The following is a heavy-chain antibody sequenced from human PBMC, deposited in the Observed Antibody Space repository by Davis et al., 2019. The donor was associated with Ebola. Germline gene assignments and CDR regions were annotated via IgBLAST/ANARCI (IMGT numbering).Heavy chain of an antibody. J-gene: IGHJ5*02. Sequence: PSETLSLTCAVYGGSFSGYYWSWIRQPPGKGLEWIGEINHSGSTNYNPSLKSRVTISVDTSKNQFSLKLSSVTAADTAVYYCARATGYYDSSGYYYGNWFDPWGQGTLVTVSS. D-gene: IGHD3-22*01. CDR3: ARATGYYDSSGYYYGNWFDP. CDR1: GGSFSGYY. V-gene: IGHV4-34*01. CDR2: INHSGST.